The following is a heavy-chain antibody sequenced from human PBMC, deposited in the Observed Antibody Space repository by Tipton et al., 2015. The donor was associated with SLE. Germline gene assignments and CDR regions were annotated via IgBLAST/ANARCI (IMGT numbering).Heavy chain of an antibody. V-gene: IGHV4-61*08. CDR2: IYYSGST. Sequence: TLSLTCTVSGGSISSGGYYWSWIRQPPGKGLEWIGYIYYSGSTNYNPSLKSRVTISVDTSKNQFSLKLSSVTAADTAVYYCARVATYYYDSSGYQFDYWGQGTLVTVSS. CDR1: GGSISSGGYY. J-gene: IGHJ4*02. CDR3: ARVATYYYDSSGYQFDY. D-gene: IGHD3-22*01.